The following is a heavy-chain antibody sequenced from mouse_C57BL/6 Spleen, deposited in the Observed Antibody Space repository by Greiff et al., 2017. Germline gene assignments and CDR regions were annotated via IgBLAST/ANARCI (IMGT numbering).Heavy chain of an antibody. V-gene: IGHV1-81*01. J-gene: IGHJ2*01. CDR3: ARSRDHY. CDR1: GYTFTSYG. CDR2: IYPRSGNT. Sequence: QVQLQQSGAELARPGASVKLSCKASGYTFTSYGISWVKQRTGQGLDWIGEIYPRSGNTYYNEKFKGKTTLTADKSSSTAYMELRSLTSEDAAVYFCARSRDHYWGQGTTLTVSS. D-gene: IGHD3-3*01.